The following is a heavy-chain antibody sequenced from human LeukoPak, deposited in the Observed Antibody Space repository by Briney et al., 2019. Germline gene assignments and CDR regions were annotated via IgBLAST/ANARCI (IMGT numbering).Heavy chain of an antibody. CDR1: GFTFSSYA. Sequence: PGGSLRLSCAASGFTFSSYAMSWVRQAPGKGLERVSTISDSGGSTFYADSVKGRFTISRDNSKNTLYLQMNSLRAEDTAVYYCAKSSGMGTTTDQFQDYWGQGTLVTVSS. V-gene: IGHV3-23*01. D-gene: IGHD1-26*01. CDR3: AKSSGMGTTTDQFQDY. CDR2: ISDSGGST. J-gene: IGHJ4*02.